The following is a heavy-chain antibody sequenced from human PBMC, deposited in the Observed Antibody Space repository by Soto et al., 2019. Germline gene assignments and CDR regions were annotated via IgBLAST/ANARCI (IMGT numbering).Heavy chain of an antibody. CDR3: AREGVWGSYRYESHFDY. Sequence: ASVKVSCKASGYTFTGYYMHWVRQAPGQGLEWMGWINPNSGGTNYAQKFQGWVTMTRDTSISTAYMELSRLRSDDTAVYCCAREGVWGSYRYESHFDYWGQGTLVTVSS. J-gene: IGHJ4*02. CDR2: INPNSGGT. V-gene: IGHV1-2*04. CDR1: GYTFTGYY. D-gene: IGHD3-16*02.